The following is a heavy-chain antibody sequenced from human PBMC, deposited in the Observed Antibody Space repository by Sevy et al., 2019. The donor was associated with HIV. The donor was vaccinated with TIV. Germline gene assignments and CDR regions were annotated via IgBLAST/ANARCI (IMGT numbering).Heavy chain of an antibody. CDR3: ARNPQWPLLDYLDY. CDR2: IFFSGST. J-gene: IGHJ4*02. D-gene: IGHD6-19*01. V-gene: IGHV4-39*01. CDR1: GGSVTNNNFY. Sequence: SETLSFTCTVSGGSVTNNNFYWGWIRRPPGKGLEWIGSIFFSGSTYYSPSLKTRLTLSVVTSKNQFSLKLNSVTAADTAVYYCARNPQWPLLDYLDYRGQGILVTVSS.